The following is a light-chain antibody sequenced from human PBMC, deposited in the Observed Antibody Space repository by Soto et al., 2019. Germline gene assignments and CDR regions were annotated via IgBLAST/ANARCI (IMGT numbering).Light chain of an antibody. CDR1: QTVRNNY. Sequence: TQSPGTLSLSPGERATLSCRASQTVRNNYLAWYQQKPGKAPKLLIYGASSLQSGVPSRFSGSGSGTDFTLTISSLQPEDFATYYCQQTSSTPQTFGGGTKVEIK. J-gene: IGKJ4*01. V-gene: IGKV1-39*01. CDR3: QQTSSTPQT. CDR2: GAS.